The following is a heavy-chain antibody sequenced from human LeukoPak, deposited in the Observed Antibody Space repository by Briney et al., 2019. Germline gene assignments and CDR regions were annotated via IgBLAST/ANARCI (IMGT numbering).Heavy chain of an antibody. V-gene: IGHV3-30*03. CDR3: ATQPCSGSSCYLGD. Sequence: GGSLRLSCAASGFTFSSYGMHWVRQAPGEGLEWVAVISHHGSDKFYAESVKGRFTISRDDSKNTLYLEMNSLRPEDTAVYYCATQPCSGSSCYLGDWGQGTLVTVSS. J-gene: IGHJ4*02. D-gene: IGHD2-15*01. CDR2: ISHHGSDK. CDR1: GFTFSSYG.